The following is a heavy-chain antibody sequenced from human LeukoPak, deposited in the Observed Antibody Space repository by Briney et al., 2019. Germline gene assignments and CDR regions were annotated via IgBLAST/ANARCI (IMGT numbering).Heavy chain of an antibody. V-gene: IGHV3-30*02. D-gene: IGHD3-10*01. CDR3: AKCPWGGSGPFDY. CDR2: IRYDGSNK. J-gene: IGHJ4*02. CDR1: GFTFSSYG. Sequence: GGSLRLSCAASGFTFSSYGMHWVRQAPGKGLEWVAFIRYDGSNKYYADSVKGRFTISRDNSKNTLYLQMNSLRAEDTAVYHCAKCPWGGSGPFDYWGQGTLVTVSS.